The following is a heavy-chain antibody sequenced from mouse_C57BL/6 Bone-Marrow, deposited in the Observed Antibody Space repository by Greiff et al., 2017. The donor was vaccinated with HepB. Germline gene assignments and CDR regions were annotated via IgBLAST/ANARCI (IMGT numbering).Heavy chain of an antibody. CDR1: GYTFTDYY. D-gene: IGHD2-1*01. J-gene: IGHJ2*01. V-gene: IGHV1-26*01. Sequence: EVQLQQSGPELVKPGASVKISCKASGYTFTDYYMNWVKQSHGKSLEWIGDINPINGGTSYNQKFKGKATLTVDKSSSTAYMELRSLTSEDSAVYYCASVYYGNYGYFDYWGQGTTLTVSS. CDR2: INPINGGT. CDR3: ASVYYGNYGYFDY.